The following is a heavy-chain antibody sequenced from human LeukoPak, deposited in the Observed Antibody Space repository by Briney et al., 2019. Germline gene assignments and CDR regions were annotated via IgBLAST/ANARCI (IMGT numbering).Heavy chain of an antibody. Sequence: GGSLRLSCAASGFTFDDYAMHWVRQAPGKGLEWVSGISWNSVSIGYADSVKGRFTISRDNAKNSLYLQMNSLRADDAAVYYCAREPTSMGSDYWGQGTLVTVSS. CDR2: ISWNSVSI. D-gene: IGHD5-18*01. CDR1: GFTFDDYA. J-gene: IGHJ4*02. CDR3: AREPTSMGSDY. V-gene: IGHV3-9*01.